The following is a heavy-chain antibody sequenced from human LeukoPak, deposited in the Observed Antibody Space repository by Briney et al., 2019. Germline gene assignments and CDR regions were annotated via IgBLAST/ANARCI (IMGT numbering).Heavy chain of an antibody. Sequence: PGGSLRLSCAASGFTFSSYSMNWVRQAPGKGLEWVSSISSSSSYIYYADSVKGRFTISRDNAKNSLYLQMNSLRAEDTAVYYCARDPLRYYDFWSAGGLYMDVWGKGTTVTVSS. J-gene: IGHJ6*03. V-gene: IGHV3-21*01. CDR3: ARDPLRYYDFWSAGGLYMDV. CDR2: ISSSSSYI. D-gene: IGHD3-3*01. CDR1: GFTFSSYS.